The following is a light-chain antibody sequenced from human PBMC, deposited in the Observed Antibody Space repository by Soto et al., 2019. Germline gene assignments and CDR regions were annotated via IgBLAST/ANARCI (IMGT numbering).Light chain of an antibody. CDR2: AAS. CDR3: QKYNSALWT. V-gene: IGKV1-27*01. CDR1: QGIGNF. Sequence: EIEMTQSPSSLSASLGDTVTITCRASQGIGNFLAWYQQKPGDVPKLLVYAASTVQSGGPSRFSGSGSGTDFTLTISSLQPEDVATYYCQKYNSALWTFGQGTKVDIK. J-gene: IGKJ1*01.